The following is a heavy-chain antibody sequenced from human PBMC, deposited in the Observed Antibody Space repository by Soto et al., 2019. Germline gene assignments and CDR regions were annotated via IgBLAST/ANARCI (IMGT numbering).Heavy chain of an antibody. V-gene: IGHV3-30*18. Sequence: QVQLVESGGGVVQPGRSLRLSCAASGFTFSSYGMHWVRQAPGKGLEWVAVISYDGSNKYYADSVKGRFTISRDNSKNTLYLQINSLRAADTAVYYWANAGTVDTAMVPGYWGQGTLVTVSS. CDR1: GFTFSSYG. J-gene: IGHJ4*02. CDR2: ISYDGSNK. D-gene: IGHD5-18*01. CDR3: ANAGTVDTAMVPGY.